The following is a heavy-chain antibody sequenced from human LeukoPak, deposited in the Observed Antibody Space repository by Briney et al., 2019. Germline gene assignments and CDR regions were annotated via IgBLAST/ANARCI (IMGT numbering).Heavy chain of an antibody. CDR3: ARGDYGSGSYRYFDY. J-gene: IGHJ4*02. D-gene: IGHD3-10*01. Sequence: ASVKVSCKASGYTFTSYGVSWARQAPGQGLMWMGWISAYNGNTNYAQNLQGRVTMTTDTSTSTAYMELRSLRSDDTAVYYCARGDYGSGSYRYFDYWGQGTLVTVSS. CDR1: GYTFTSYG. V-gene: IGHV1-18*01. CDR2: ISAYNGNT.